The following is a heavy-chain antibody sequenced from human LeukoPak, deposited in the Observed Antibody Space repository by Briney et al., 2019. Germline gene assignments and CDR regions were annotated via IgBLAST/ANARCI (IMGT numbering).Heavy chain of an antibody. D-gene: IGHD6-19*01. V-gene: IGHV3-30*04. J-gene: IGHJ4*02. CDR2: ISYDGSNK. CDR1: GFTFSIYT. Sequence: GGSLRLSCAASGFTFSIYTMNWVRQAPGKGLEWVAVISYDGSNKYYADSVKGRFTISRDNSKNTLYLQMNSLRAEDTAVYYCARDNEAQWLATSPGGYWGQGTLVTVSS. CDR3: ARDNEAQWLATSPGGY.